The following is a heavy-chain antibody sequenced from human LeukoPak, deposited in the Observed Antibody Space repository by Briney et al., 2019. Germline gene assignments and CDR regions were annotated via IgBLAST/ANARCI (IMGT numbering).Heavy chain of an antibody. D-gene: IGHD5-24*01. CDR3: ARGARAGYNLEPFDY. CDR2: IYDSGRT. Sequence: SETLSLTCTVSGGSIRVRSYYWGWIRQPPGKGLEWIGSIYDSGRTYYSPSLKSRVTMSVDTSKNQFSLKLRSVTAADTAVYYCARGARAGYNLEPFDYWGQGTLVTVSS. V-gene: IGHV4-39*01. J-gene: IGHJ4*02. CDR1: GGSIRVRSYY.